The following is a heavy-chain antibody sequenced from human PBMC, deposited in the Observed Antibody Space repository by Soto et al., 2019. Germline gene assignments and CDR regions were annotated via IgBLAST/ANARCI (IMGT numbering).Heavy chain of an antibody. CDR3: GKYLGGYCGLDCYPRDV. CDR1: GGSISSGDYY. D-gene: IGHD2-21*02. V-gene: IGHV4-30-4*02. CDR2: IYHTGIT. Sequence: PSETLSLTCIVSGGSISSGDYYWSWIRQPPGKGLEWIGYIYHTGITFYNPSLKSRITISADTSKNQFSLKMNSVTAADTAVYYCGKYLGGYCGLDCYPRDVGAKGTTVTVPS. J-gene: IGHJ6*04.